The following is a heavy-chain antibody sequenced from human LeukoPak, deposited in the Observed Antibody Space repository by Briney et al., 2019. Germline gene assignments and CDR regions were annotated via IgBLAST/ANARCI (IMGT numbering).Heavy chain of an antibody. CDR3: GRDFVGESGAGGP. CDR2: ISPSGSST. CDR1: GFTFGSYT. D-gene: IGHD3-10*01. Sequence: GGSLRLSCAASGFTFGSYTMNWVRQAPGKGLEWVSSISPSGSSTWYADSVKGRFTISRDNAKNSVYLQMNSLRAEDTAIYFCGRDFVGESGAGGPWGQGILITVSS. V-gene: IGHV3-21*01. J-gene: IGHJ5*02.